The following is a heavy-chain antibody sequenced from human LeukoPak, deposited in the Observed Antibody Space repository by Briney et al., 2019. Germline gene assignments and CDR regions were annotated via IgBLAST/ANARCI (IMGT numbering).Heavy chain of an antibody. CDR1: GFTFSTYS. D-gene: IGHD4-23*01. Sequence: GGSLRLSCAASGFTFSTYSMNWVRQAPGKGLEWVSAISGSGGSTYYADSVKGRFTISRDNSKNTLYLQMNSLRAEDTAVYYCAKDQGYGGNPIDYWGQGTLVTVSS. CDR3: AKDQGYGGNPIDY. J-gene: IGHJ4*02. CDR2: ISGSGGST. V-gene: IGHV3-23*01.